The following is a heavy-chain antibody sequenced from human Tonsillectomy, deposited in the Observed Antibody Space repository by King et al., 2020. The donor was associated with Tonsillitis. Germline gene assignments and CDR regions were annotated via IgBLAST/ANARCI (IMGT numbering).Heavy chain of an antibody. CDR3: AREAGYYFGYSWFDP. J-gene: IGHJ5*02. V-gene: IGHV3-21*01. CDR1: GFTFRSYS. Sequence: VQLVESGGGLVKPGGSLRLSCAASGFTFRSYSMNGVRQAPGRGLEGVSSISRSSSYIYYADSVRGRFTISRENAKNSLYLQMNSLRAEDTAVYYCAREAGYYFGYSWFDPWGQGTLVTVSS. D-gene: IGHD5-12*01. CDR2: ISRSSSYI.